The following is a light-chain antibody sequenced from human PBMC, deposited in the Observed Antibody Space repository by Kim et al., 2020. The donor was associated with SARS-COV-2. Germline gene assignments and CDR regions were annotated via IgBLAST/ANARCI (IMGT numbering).Light chain of an antibody. CDR3: QQYADSVT. CDR2: GAS. Sequence: EIVLTQSPGPLSLSPGERATLSCRASQSVTSGYLAWYQQKLGQAPRLLIFGASSRATGVPDRFSGTGRGTDFTLTISRLEPEDFVVYYCQQYADSVTFGGGTKVDIK. CDR1: QSVTSGY. J-gene: IGKJ4*01. V-gene: IGKV3-20*01.